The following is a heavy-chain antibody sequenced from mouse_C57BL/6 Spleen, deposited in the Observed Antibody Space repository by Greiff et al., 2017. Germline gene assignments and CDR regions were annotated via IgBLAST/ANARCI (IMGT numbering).Heavy chain of an antibody. D-gene: IGHD1-1*01. Sequence: QVQLQQPGAELVRPGSSVKLSCKASGYTFTSYWIHWVKQRPIQGLEWIGNIDPSDSETHYNQKFKDKATLTVDKSSSTAYMQLSSLTSEDSAVYYCARGDYYGSSYGAAMDYWGQGTSVTVSS. CDR3: ARGDYYGSSYGAAMDY. CDR2: IDPSDSET. CDR1: GYTFTSYW. J-gene: IGHJ4*01. V-gene: IGHV1-52*01.